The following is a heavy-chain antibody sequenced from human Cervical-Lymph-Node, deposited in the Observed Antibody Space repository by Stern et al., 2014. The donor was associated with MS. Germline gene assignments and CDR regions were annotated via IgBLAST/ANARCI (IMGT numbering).Heavy chain of an antibody. CDR3: AREYTTSSKVYGMDV. V-gene: IGHV3-30*19. Sequence: VQLVQSGGGVVQPGRSLRLSCAASGFTFSKYGIHWVRQAPGTGLEWLAVISYDGSSKNYADSVRGRFTISRDNPRNTVFLQMNSLRAEDTAVYQCAREYTTSSKVYGMDVWGQGTTVTVSS. D-gene: IGHD1-26*01. CDR1: GFTFSKYG. J-gene: IGHJ6*02. CDR2: ISYDGSSK.